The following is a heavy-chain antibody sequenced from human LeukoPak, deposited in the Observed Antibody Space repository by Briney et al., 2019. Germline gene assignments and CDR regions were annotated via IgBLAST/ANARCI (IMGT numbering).Heavy chain of an antibody. J-gene: IGHJ4*02. V-gene: IGHV4-39*01. CDR3: ARGYYDILTGYLDTFDY. D-gene: IGHD3-9*01. CDR2: IYYSGST. Sequence: PSETLSLTCTVSGGSISSSSYYWGWIRQPPGKGLEWIGSIYYSGSTYFNPSLKSRVTISVDTSKNQFSLKLSSVTAADTAVYYCARGYYDILTGYLDTFDYWGQGTLVTVSS. CDR1: GGSISSSSYY.